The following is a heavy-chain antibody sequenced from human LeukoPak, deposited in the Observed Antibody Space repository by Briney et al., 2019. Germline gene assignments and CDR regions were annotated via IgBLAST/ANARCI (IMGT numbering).Heavy chain of an antibody. D-gene: IGHD3-10*01. CDR1: GYTFTSYG. Sequence: GASVKVSCKASGYTFTSYGISWVRQAPGQGLEWMGWISAYNGNTNYAQKLQGRVTMTTDTSTSTAYMELRSLRSDDTAVYYCARVRGVRGVVSVFQHWGQGTLVTVSS. J-gene: IGHJ1*01. CDR3: ARVRGVRGVVSVFQH. CDR2: ISAYNGNT. V-gene: IGHV1-18*01.